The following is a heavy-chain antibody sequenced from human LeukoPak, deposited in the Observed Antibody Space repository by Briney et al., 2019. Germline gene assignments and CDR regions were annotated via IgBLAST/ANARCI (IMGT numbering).Heavy chain of an antibody. CDR1: GASITSYY. Sequence: SETLSLTCTVSGASITSYYWNWMRQPPGKGLEGMGYISYSGSSNYNPSLKTRVTISIDTSKNQFSLKLSSVTAADTAVYYCASHGVVTANFDYWGQGTLVTVSS. J-gene: IGHJ4*02. D-gene: IGHD2-21*02. CDR3: ASHGVVTANFDY. V-gene: IGHV4-59*01. CDR2: ISYSGSS.